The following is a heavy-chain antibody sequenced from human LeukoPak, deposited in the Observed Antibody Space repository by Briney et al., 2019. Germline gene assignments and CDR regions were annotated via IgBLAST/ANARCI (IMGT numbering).Heavy chain of an antibody. CDR1: GFTFSSYG. Sequence: QTGGSLRLSCAASGFTFSSYGMHWVRQAPGKGLEWVAFIRFDGSDKYYADSVKGRFTISRDNSKDMLYLQMNSLTTEDTAVYYCAKDFGHLERATINWGDAFDIWGQGTMVTVSS. D-gene: IGHD5-24*01. CDR2: IRFDGSDK. J-gene: IGHJ3*02. CDR3: AKDFGHLERATINWGDAFDI. V-gene: IGHV3-30*02.